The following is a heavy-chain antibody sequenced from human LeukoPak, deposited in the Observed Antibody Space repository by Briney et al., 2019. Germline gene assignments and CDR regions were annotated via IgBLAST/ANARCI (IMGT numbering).Heavy chain of an antibody. CDR1: GFTFSSYA. CDR2: ISYDGSNK. CDR3: ARGSDFDY. Sequence: GGSLRLSCAASGFTFSSYAMHWVRQAPGKGLEWVAVISYDGSNKYYADSVKGRFTISRDNSKNTLYLQMNSLRAEDTAVYYCARGSDFDYWGQGTLVTVSS. J-gene: IGHJ4*02. V-gene: IGHV3-30*04.